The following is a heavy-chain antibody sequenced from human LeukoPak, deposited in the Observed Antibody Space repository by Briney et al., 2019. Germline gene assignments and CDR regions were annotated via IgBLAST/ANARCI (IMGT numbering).Heavy chain of an antibody. CDR2: ISYDGSNK. J-gene: IGHJ3*02. Sequence: PGGSLRLSCGASGLTFSSYALPWVRQAPGKGLEWVAVISYDGSNKWYADSVRGRFTISRDNSKNTLDLQMNSLTRDDTAVYYCARVVRHSGFEWAGAFDIWGQGTMVTVSS. CDR1: GLTFSSYA. CDR3: ARVVRHSGFEWAGAFDI. V-gene: IGHV3-30*04. D-gene: IGHD5-12*01.